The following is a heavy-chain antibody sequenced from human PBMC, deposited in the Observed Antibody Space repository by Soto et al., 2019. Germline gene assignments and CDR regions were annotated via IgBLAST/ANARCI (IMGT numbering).Heavy chain of an antibody. CDR3: ARGRWGSFDY. CDR1: GFTFSGYA. V-gene: IGHV3-64*02. J-gene: IGHJ4*02. Sequence: GGSLRLSCAASGFTFSGYAMHWVRQAPGKGLEYVSAISRNGGSTYYADSVKGRFTISRDNSKNTLYLQMGSLRAEDMAVYYCARGRWGSFDYWGQGTLVTVSS. D-gene: IGHD7-27*01. CDR2: ISRNGGST.